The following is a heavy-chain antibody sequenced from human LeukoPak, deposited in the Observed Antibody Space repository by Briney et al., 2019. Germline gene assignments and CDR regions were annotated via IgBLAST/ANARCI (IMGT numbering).Heavy chain of an antibody. D-gene: IGHD3-10*01. CDR1: GFSFSRYE. J-gene: IGHJ6*03. Sequence: GGSLRLSCATSGFSFSRYEMDWVRQAPGKGLEWVAYIDSRSSTIYYADSMKGRFTISRDNAKNSLYLQMNSLRSEDTAVYYCARGVRWFGELLFPKIGYYYYMDVWGKGTTVTISS. V-gene: IGHV3-48*03. CDR3: ARGVRWFGELLFPKIGYYYYMDV. CDR2: IDSRSSTI.